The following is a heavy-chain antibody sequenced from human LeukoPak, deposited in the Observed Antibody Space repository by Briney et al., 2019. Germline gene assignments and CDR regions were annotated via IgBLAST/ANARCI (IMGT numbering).Heavy chain of an antibody. D-gene: IGHD3-10*01. CDR2: IKQDGSEK. CDR1: GFTVSSYW. J-gene: IGHJ4*02. CDR3: ARAPGFWFGEFFDY. Sequence: GGSLRLSCAASGFTVSSYWMSWVRQAPGKGLEWVANIKQDGSEKYYVDSVKGRFTISRDNAKNSLYLQMNSLRAEDTAVYYCARAPGFWFGEFFDYWGQGTLVTVSS. V-gene: IGHV3-7*03.